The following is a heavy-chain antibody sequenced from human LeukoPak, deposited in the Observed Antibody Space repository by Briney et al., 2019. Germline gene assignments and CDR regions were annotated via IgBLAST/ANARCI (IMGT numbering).Heavy chain of an antibody. Sequence: GGSLRLSCETSGFTLKNYWMSWLRRAPGKGLEWVSRSKYDGSTAMYAESVKGRFTISRDNARGTLYLQMNSLRVDDTAVHYCAKSDWFDPCGRGILVTVSS. V-gene: IGHV3-74*03. J-gene: IGHJ5*02. CDR3: AKSDWFDP. CDR2: SKYDGSTA. CDR1: GFTLKNYW.